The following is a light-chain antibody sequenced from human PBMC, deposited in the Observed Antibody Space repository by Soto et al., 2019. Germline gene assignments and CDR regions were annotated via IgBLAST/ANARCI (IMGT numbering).Light chain of an antibody. J-gene: IGKJ1*01. CDR1: ESVGSN. Sequence: EVVMTQSPATLSVSPGEGATFSCRASESVGSNLAWYQQKPGQAPSLLIYTTSTRASGVPDRFSGSGSGTEFTLTINSLKTEDFGLYYCKQYNSWPRTFGQGTKVDIK. V-gene: IGKV3-15*01. CDR3: KQYNSWPRT. CDR2: TTS.